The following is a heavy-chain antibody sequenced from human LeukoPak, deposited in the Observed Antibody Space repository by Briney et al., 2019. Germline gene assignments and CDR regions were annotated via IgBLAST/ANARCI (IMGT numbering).Heavy chain of an antibody. Sequence: PGGSLRLSCAASGFTFSSYSMNWVRQAPGKGLEWVSSISSSSSYIYYADSVKGRFTISRDNAKNSPYLQMNSLRAEDTAVYYCARGSTYYDSSGQVPFDYWGQGTLVTVSS. J-gene: IGHJ4*02. CDR1: GFTFSSYS. CDR2: ISSSSSYI. CDR3: ARGSTYYDSSGQVPFDY. V-gene: IGHV3-21*01. D-gene: IGHD3-22*01.